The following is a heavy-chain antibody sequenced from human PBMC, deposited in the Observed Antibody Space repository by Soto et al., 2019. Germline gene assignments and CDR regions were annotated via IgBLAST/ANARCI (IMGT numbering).Heavy chain of an antibody. V-gene: IGHV4-59*01. CDR2: IYYSGST. J-gene: IGHJ4*02. D-gene: IGHD6-19*01. Sequence: SETLSLTCTVSGGSISSYYWSWIRQPPGKGLEWIGYIYYSGSTNYNPSLKSRVTISVDTSKNQFSLKLSSVTAADTAVYYCARVRSSGWYYFDYWGQGTLVTVS. CDR1: GGSISSYY. CDR3: ARVRSSGWYYFDY.